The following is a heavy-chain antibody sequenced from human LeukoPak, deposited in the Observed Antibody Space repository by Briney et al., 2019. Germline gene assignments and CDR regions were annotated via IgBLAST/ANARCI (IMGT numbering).Heavy chain of an antibody. V-gene: IGHV1-18*01. CDR2: ISTNKGNT. Sequence: EASVTVSCKASGYTFSNYGISWVRQAPGQGLEWMGWISTNKGNTKSAQKNQGRVTMTTDTSTSTVHMELRSLRSDDTAVYHCARDGRFGELSDYWGQGTLVTVSS. D-gene: IGHD3-10*01. CDR3: ARDGRFGELSDY. CDR1: GYTFSNYG. J-gene: IGHJ4*02.